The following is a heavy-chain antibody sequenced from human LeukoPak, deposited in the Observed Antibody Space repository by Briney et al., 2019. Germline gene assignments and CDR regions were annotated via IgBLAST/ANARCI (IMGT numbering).Heavy chain of an antibody. Sequence: SETLSLTCTVSGGSISSSSYYWGWIRQPPGKGLEWIGSIYYSGSTYYNPSLKSRVTISVDTSKNQFSLKLSSVTAADTAVYYCARYGITKRVGYCSSTSCYRAWDAFDIWGQGTMVTVSS. D-gene: IGHD2-2*02. CDR1: GGSISSSSYY. CDR3: ARYGITKRVGYCSSTSCYRAWDAFDI. CDR2: IYYSGST. V-gene: IGHV4-39*07. J-gene: IGHJ3*02.